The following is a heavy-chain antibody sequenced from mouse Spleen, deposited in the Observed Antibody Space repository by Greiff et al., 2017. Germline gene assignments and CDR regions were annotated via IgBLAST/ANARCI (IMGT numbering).Heavy chain of an antibody. D-gene: IGHD1-1*01. Sequence: QVQLQQSGAELVRPGASVTLSCKASGCTFTDYEMHWVKQTPVHGLEWIGAIDPETGGTAYNQKFKGKAILTADKSSSTAYMELRSLTSEDSAVYYCTTTVVASLYYFDYWGQGTTLTVSS. CDR3: TTTVVASLYYFDY. V-gene: IGHV1-15*01. CDR1: GCTFTDYE. J-gene: IGHJ2*01. CDR2: IDPETGGT.